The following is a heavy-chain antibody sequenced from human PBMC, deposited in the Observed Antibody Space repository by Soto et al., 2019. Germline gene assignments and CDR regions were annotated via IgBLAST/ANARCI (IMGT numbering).Heavy chain of an antibody. CDR2: IYYSGST. J-gene: IGHJ6*01. V-gene: IGHV4-31*03. D-gene: IGHD4-17*01. Sequence: SETLSLTCTVSGGSISSGGYYWSWIRQHPGKGLEWIGYIYYSGSTYYNPSLKSRVTISVDTSKNQFSLKLSSVTAADTAVYSCARDNYGGNSGAYSYYSMDDWGQGTMVTVSS. CDR1: GGSISSGGYY. CDR3: ARDNYGGNSGAYSYYSMDD.